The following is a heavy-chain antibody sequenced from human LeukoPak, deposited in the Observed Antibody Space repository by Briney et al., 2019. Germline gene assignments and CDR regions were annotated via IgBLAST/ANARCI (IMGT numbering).Heavy chain of an antibody. Sequence: SETLSLTCTVSGGSISSYYWSWIRQPAGKGLEWIGRIYTTGSTSYNPSLKSRVTMSVDTSNNQFSLKLSSVTAADTALYYCARGIAVAAKQGGFDYWGQGTLVTVSS. CDR1: GGSISSYY. CDR2: IYTTGST. D-gene: IGHD6-13*01. J-gene: IGHJ4*02. CDR3: ARGIAVAAKQGGFDY. V-gene: IGHV4-4*07.